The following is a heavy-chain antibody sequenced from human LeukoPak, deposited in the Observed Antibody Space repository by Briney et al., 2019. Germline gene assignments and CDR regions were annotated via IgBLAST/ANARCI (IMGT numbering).Heavy chain of an antibody. V-gene: IGHV4-39*07. CDR2: MWFGATT. Sequence: SETLSLTCTVSGDSIISSSSYWGWIRQPPGKGLEWIGSMWFGATTSYDPFLKSRVTISVDPSKNQFSLKLSSVTAADTALYYCARGRRGSYFQDYWGQGTLVTVSS. D-gene: IGHD1-26*01. CDR3: ARGRRGSYFQDY. J-gene: IGHJ4*02. CDR1: GDSIISSSSY.